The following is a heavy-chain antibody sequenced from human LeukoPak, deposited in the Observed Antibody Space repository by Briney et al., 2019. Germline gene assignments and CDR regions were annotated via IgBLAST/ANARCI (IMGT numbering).Heavy chain of an antibody. CDR3: ARVGSMVRGSLPFDP. CDR2: IYYSGST. Sequence: SETLSLTCTVSGGSISSYYWSWIRQPPGKGLEWIGYIYYSGSTYYNPSLKSRVTISVDTSKNQFSLKLSSVTAADTAVYHCARVGSMVRGSLPFDPWGQGTLVTVSS. J-gene: IGHJ5*02. D-gene: IGHD3-10*01. V-gene: IGHV4-59*12. CDR1: GGSISSYY.